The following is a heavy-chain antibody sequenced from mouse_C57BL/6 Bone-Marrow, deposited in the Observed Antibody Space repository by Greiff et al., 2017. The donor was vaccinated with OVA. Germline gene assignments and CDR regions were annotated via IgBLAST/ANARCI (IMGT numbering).Heavy chain of an antibody. CDR3: ARDYYGSSYDWYFDV. CDR2: IYPRSGNT. J-gene: IGHJ1*03. V-gene: IGHV1-81*01. CDR1: GYTFTSYG. Sequence: VMLVESGAELARPGASVKLSCKASGYTFTSYGISWVKQRTGQGLEWIGEIYPRSGNTYYNEKFKGKATLTADKSSSTAYMELRSLTSEDSAVYVCARDYYGSSYDWYFDVWGTGTTVTVSS. D-gene: IGHD1-1*01.